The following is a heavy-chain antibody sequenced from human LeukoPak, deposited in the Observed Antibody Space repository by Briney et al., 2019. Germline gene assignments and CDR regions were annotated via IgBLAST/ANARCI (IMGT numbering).Heavy chain of an antibody. CDR1: GFTFSSYW. Sequence: GGSLRLSCAASGFTFSSYWMSWVRQAPGKGLEWVANIKQDGSEKYYVDSVKGRFTISRDDAKNSLYLQMNSLRAEDTAVYYCARDPRYCSGGSCYFGYFDYWGQGTLVTVSS. CDR2: IKQDGSEK. V-gene: IGHV3-7*01. J-gene: IGHJ4*02. CDR3: ARDPRYCSGGSCYFGYFDY. D-gene: IGHD2-15*01.